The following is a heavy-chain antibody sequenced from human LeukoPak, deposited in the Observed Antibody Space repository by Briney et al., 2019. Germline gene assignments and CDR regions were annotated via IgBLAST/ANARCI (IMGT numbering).Heavy chain of an antibody. CDR3: ARDLRGSIAY. CDR1: GFTFSSYA. D-gene: IGHD1-26*01. CDR2: ISSNGGST. V-gene: IGHV3-64*01. J-gene: IGHJ4*02. Sequence: PGGSLRLSCAASGFTFSSYAMHWVRQAPGKGLEYVSGISSNGGSTNYANSVKGRFTISRDNSKNTLYPQMGSLRVEDMAVYYCARDLRGSIAYWGQGTLVTVSS.